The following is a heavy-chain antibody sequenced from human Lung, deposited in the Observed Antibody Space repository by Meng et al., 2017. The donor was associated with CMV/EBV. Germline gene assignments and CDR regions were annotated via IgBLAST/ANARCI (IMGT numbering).Heavy chain of an antibody. CDR2: ISYDGSNK. J-gene: IGHJ6*02. V-gene: IGHV3-30*04. CDR3: ARGEQLWLPLDV. CDR1: GFTFSSYA. D-gene: IGHD5-18*01. Sequence: GESLKISCAASGFTFSSYAMHWVRQAPGKGPEWVAVISYDGSNKYYADSVKGRFTISRDNSKNTLYLQMNSLRTVDTAVYSCARGEQLWLPLDVWGQGTTVTVSS.